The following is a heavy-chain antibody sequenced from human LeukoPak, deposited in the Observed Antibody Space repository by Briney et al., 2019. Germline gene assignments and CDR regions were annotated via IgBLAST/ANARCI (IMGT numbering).Heavy chain of an antibody. CDR1: DGSITNYD. V-gene: IGHV4-59*08. CDR2: VHYSGTT. D-gene: IGHD6-13*01. J-gene: IGHJ4*02. CDR3: ARHEYSSSWADY. Sequence: SETLSLTCTVSDGSITNYDWSWVRQPPGKGLEFIGHVHYSGTTNYNPSLKSRVTISVDTSKNQFSLKLSSVTAADTAVYYCARHEYSSSWADYWGQGALVTVSS.